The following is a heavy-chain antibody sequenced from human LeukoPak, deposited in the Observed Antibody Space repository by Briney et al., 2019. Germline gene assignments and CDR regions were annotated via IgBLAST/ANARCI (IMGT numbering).Heavy chain of an antibody. CDR1: GITFSRYG. J-gene: IGHJ5*02. CDR3: ARPNGYCSSTSCYHWFDP. CDR2: IRYDGSIK. Sequence: GGSLRLSCAASGITFSRYGMHWVRQAPGKGLEWVTFIRYDGSIKYYADSVKGRFTMSRDNSKSTLSLQMNSLRAEDTAVYYCARPNGYCSSTSCYHWFDPWGQGTLVTVSS. V-gene: IGHV3-30*02. D-gene: IGHD2-2*03.